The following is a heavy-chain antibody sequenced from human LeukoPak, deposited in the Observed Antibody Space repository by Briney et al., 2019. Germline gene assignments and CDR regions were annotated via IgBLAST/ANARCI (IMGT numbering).Heavy chain of an antibody. V-gene: IGHV3-53*04. CDR2: IYSGGST. J-gene: IGHJ4*02. CDR3: ARDRYDSSGYSTDY. D-gene: IGHD3-22*01. CDR1: GFTVSSNY. Sequence: GGSLRLSCAASGFTVSSNYMSWVRQAPGKGLEWVSVIYSGGSTHYADSVKGRFTISRHNSKNTLYLQMNSLRAEDTAVYYCARDRYDSSGYSTDYWGQGTLVTVSS.